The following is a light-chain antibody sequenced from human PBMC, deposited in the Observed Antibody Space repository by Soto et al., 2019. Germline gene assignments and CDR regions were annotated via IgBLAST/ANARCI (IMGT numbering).Light chain of an antibody. CDR3: QQYGDSPLT. CDR1: QSVSSSY. V-gene: IGKV3-20*01. J-gene: IGKJ5*01. Sequence: EIVLTQSPGTLSLSPGERATLSCRASQSVSSSYLAWYQQKPGQAPRLLIYGASSRATGIPDRFSGSGSGTDFTLTISGLEPEDFAVYYCQQYGDSPLTFGQGTRLEI. CDR2: GAS.